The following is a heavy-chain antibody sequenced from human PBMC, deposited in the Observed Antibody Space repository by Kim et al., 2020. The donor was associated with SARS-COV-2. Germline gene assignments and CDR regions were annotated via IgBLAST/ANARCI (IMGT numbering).Heavy chain of an antibody. Sequence: GESLKISCKGSGYSFTSYWIGWVRQMPGKGLEWMGIIYPGDSDTRYSPSFQGQVTISADKSISTAYLQWSSLKASDTAMYYCARLSEVDIVAKGGSGDYWGQRTVVTLSS. J-gene: IGHJ4*02. CDR2: IYPGDSDT. D-gene: IGHD5-12*01. V-gene: IGHV5-51*01. CDR3: ARLSEVDIVAKGGSGDY. CDR1: GYSFTSYW.